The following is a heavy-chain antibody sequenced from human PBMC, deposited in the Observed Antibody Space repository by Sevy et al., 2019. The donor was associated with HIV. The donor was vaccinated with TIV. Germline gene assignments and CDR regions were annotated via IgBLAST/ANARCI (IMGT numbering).Heavy chain of an antibody. CDR1: GFTFSSYA. V-gene: IGHV3-23*01. D-gene: IGHD5-12*01. CDR2: ISGSGGST. J-gene: IGHJ6*03. CDR3: AKPWVATRSYYYYMDV. Sequence: GGSLRLSCAASGFTFSSYAMSWVRQAPGKGLEWVSAISGSGGSTYYADSVKGRFTISRDNSKNTLYLQMNSLRAEDTAVYYCAKPWVATRSYYYYMDVWGKGTTVTVSS.